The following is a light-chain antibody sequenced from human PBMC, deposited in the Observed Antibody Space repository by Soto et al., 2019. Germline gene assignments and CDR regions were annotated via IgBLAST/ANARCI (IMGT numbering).Light chain of an antibody. CDR2: RDN. J-gene: IGLJ2*01. CDR1: SSDIGSNP. CDR3: TAGDDNGYAPI. V-gene: IGLV1-44*01. Sequence: QSVLTQPPSASGTPGQRVAISCSGGSSDIGSNPVNWYLHLPGAAPKLLIYRDNQRPSGVPDRFSGSKSGTSASLTISGLQAEDEADYFCTAGDDNGYAPIVGGGTALTV.